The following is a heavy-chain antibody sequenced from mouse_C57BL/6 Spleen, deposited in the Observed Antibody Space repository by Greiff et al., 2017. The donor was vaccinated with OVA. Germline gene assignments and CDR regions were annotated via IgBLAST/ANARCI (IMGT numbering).Heavy chain of an antibody. D-gene: IGHD3-2*01. CDR2: IYPGGGYT. CDR1: GYTFTNYW. CDR3: ARRGLRQHNYFDY. J-gene: IGHJ2*01. Sequence: VQLQQSGAELVRPGTSVKMSCKASGYTFTNYWIGWAKQRPGHGLEWIGDIYPGGGYTNYNEKFKGKATLPADKSSSTTYMQFSSLTSEDSAIYYWARRGLRQHNYFDYWGQGTTLTVSS. V-gene: IGHV1-63*01.